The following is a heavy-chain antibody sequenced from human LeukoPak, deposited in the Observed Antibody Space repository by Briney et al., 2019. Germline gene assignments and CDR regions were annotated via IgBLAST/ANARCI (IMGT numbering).Heavy chain of an antibody. Sequence: SETLSLTCTVSGGSISSSSYYWGWIRQPPGKGLEWIGSIYYSGSTYYNPSLKSRVTISVDTSKNQFSLKLSSVTAADTAVYYCARRNHSTGYSPYYFDYWGQGTLVTVSS. J-gene: IGHJ4*02. CDR2: IYYSGST. CDR3: ARRNHSTGYSPYYFDY. D-gene: IGHD3-9*01. CDR1: GGSISSSSYY. V-gene: IGHV4-39*01.